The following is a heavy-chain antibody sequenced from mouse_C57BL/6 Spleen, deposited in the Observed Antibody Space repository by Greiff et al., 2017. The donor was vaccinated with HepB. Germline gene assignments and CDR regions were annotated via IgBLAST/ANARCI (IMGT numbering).Heavy chain of an antibody. J-gene: IGHJ1*03. CDR2: IYPSDSET. CDR1: GYTFTSYW. CDR3: ASDVLFFDV. Sequence: QVQLKQSGAELVRPGSSVKLSCKASGYTFTSYWMDWVKQRPGQGLEWIGNIYPSDSETHYNQKFKDKATLTVDKSSSTAYMQLSSLTSEDSAVSYCASDVLFFDVCGTGTTGTVSS. V-gene: IGHV1-61*01. D-gene: IGHD6-2*01.